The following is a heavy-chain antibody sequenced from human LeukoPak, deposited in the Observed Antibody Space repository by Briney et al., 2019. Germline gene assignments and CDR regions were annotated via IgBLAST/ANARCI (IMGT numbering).Heavy chain of an antibody. CDR2: SYYSGRT. Sequence: SETLSLTCTVSVGSISSSTEYWGWVSQPPGRGLEWIGSSYYSGRTYNNPSLKSRVTISVDTSKNQFSLKLSSVTAADTAVYYCARHGGDTALRFLEWLFRGQDWFDPWGQGTLVTVSS. CDR3: ARHGGDTALRFLEWLFRGQDWFDP. CDR1: VGSISSSTEY. J-gene: IGHJ5*02. V-gene: IGHV4-39*01. D-gene: IGHD3-3*01.